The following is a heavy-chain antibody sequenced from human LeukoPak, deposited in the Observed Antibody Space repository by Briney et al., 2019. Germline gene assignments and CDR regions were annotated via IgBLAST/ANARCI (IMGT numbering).Heavy chain of an antibody. J-gene: IGHJ6*03. V-gene: IGHV3-23*01. CDR2: ISGSGGST. Sequence: GGSLRLSCAASGFTFSSYAMSWVRQAPGKGLEWVSAISGSGGSTYYADSVKGRFTISRDNSKNTLYLQMNSLRAEDTAVYCCAKDQKRWELSYMDVWGKGATVTVSS. D-gene: IGHD1-26*01. CDR3: AKDQKRWELSYMDV. CDR1: GFTFSSYA.